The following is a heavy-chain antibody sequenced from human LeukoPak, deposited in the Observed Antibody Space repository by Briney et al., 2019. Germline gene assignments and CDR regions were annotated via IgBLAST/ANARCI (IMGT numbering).Heavy chain of an antibody. V-gene: IGHV3-23*01. Sequence: GGSLRLSCAASGFTFSSYAMSWVRQAPGKGLEWVSAISGSGGSTYYADPVKGRFTISRDNSKNTLYLQMNSLRAEDTAVYYCAKGGRIVGATKDGGAFDIWGQGTMVTVSS. D-gene: IGHD1-26*01. CDR3: AKGGRIVGATKDGGAFDI. J-gene: IGHJ3*02. CDR2: ISGSGGST. CDR1: GFTFSSYA.